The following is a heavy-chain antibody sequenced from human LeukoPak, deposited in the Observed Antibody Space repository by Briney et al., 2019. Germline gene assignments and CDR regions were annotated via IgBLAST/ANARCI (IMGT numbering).Heavy chain of an antibody. J-gene: IGHJ3*02. CDR3: AISSTAMVTLNAFDI. CDR2: IYCSGST. V-gene: IGHV4-39*01. Sequence: SETLSLTCTVSGGSISSSSYYWGWIRQPPGKGLEWIGSIYCSGSTYYNPSLKSRVTISVDTSENQFSLKLSSVTAADTAVYYCAISSTAMVTLNAFDIWGQGTMVTVSS. D-gene: IGHD5-18*01. CDR1: GGSISSSSYY.